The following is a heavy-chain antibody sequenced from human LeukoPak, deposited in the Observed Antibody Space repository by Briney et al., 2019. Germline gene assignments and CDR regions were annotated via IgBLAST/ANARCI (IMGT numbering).Heavy chain of an antibody. CDR1: GYTFTSYG. CDR2: MNPNSGNT. J-gene: IGHJ5*02. CDR3: ARKWGCSGGSCYSGWFDP. V-gene: IGHV1-8*01. Sequence: ASVKVSCKASGYTFTSYGINWVRQATGQGLEWMGWMNPNSGNTGYAQKFQGRVTMTRNTSISTAYMELSSLRSEDTAVYYCARKWGCSGGSCYSGWFDPWGQGTLVTVSS. D-gene: IGHD2-15*01.